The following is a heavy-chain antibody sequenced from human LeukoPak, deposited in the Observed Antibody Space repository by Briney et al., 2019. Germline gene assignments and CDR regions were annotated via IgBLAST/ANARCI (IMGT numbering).Heavy chain of an antibody. Sequence: PSETLSLTCVVSGGSIITNDYWWGWIRQPPGKGLEWIGYIYYSGSTNYNPSLKSRVTISVDTSKNQFSLKLSSVTAADTAVYYCARDHQYYYDSSGYYNWFDPWGQGTLVTVSS. D-gene: IGHD3-22*01. J-gene: IGHJ5*02. CDR2: IYYSGST. V-gene: IGHV4-61*08. CDR3: ARDHQYYYDSSGYYNWFDP. CDR1: GGSIITNDYW.